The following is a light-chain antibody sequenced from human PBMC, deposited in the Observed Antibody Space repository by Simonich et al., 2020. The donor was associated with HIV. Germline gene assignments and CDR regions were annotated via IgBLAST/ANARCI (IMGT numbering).Light chain of an antibody. CDR3: SSYAGSNVWV. V-gene: IGLV2-8*01. J-gene: IGLJ3*02. CDR1: SRDVGVYNY. Sequence: QAVLTQPPSVSAAPRQRVTISCTGTSRDVGVYNYVAWYQQHPGKAPKLMIYEVNKRPSGVPDRFSGSKSGNTASLTVSGLQAEDEADYYCSSYAGSNVWVFGGGTKLSVL. CDR2: EVN.